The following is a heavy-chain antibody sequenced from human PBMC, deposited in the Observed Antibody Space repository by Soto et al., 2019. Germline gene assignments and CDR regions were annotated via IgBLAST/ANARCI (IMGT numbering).Heavy chain of an antibody. CDR3: VKQTIFRDYQSDFDY. V-gene: IGHV3-30*18. J-gene: IGHJ4*02. D-gene: IGHD3-3*01. Sequence: QVQLMESGGGVVQPGRSLRLSCAASGFTFHNYGMHWVRQAPGRGLEWVSVVSYDGTNKYYADSVKGRFTMSRDNSKNKLYLQMNSLMAEDTAVYYCVKQTIFRDYQSDFDYWVQGTLVPVSS. CDR1: GFTFHNYG. CDR2: VSYDGTNK.